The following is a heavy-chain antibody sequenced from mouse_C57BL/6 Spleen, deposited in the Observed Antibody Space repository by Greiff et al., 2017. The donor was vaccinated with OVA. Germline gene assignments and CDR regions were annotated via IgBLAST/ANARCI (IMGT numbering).Heavy chain of an antibody. CDR2: IRNKATGYTT. CDR3: ARFLGYCDY. CDR1: GFTFTDYY. D-gene: IGHD4-1*01. V-gene: IGHV7-3*01. Sequence: EVHLVESGGGLVQPGGSLSLSCAASGFTFTDYYMSWVRQPPGKALEWLGFIRNKATGYTTEYSASVKGRFTISRDNSQSILYLQMNALRAEDSATYYCARFLGYCDYWGQGTTLTVSS. J-gene: IGHJ2*01.